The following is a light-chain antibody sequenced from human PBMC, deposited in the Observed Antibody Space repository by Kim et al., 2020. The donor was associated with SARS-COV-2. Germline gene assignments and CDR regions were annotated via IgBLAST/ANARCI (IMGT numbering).Light chain of an antibody. CDR3: QVWDSSSDHPV. CDR2: YDS. V-gene: IGLV3-21*04. J-gene: IGLJ3*02. CDR1: NIGSKG. Sequence: APGKTARITWGGNNIGSKGVQWYRQKPGQAPGLVIYYDSDRPSGIPERFAGSNSGNTATLTISRVEAGDEADYYCQVWDSSSDHPVFGGGTQLTVL.